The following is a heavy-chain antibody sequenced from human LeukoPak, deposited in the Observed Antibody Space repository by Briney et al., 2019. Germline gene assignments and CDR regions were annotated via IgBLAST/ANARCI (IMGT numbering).Heavy chain of an antibody. V-gene: IGHV3-30*02. CDR3: AKGGSSWYPDY. J-gene: IGHJ4*02. CDR1: GFTFSSSG. Sequence: PGGSLRLSCAASGFTFSSSGMHWVRQATGKGLDWVAFIRHDGSYKYYADSVKGRFTISRDNSGNTLNLQMNSLRAEDTAVHYCAKGGSSWYPDYWGQGTLVTVSS. D-gene: IGHD6-13*01. CDR2: IRHDGSYK.